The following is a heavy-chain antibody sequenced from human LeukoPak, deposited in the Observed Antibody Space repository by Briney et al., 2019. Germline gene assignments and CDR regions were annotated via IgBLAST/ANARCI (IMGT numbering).Heavy chain of an antibody. CDR2: INWNGGST. CDR1: GFTFDDYG. Sequence: GGSLRLSCAASGFTFDDYGMSWVRQAPGKGLEWVSGINWNGGSTGYADSVKGRFTIPRDNGKNSLYLQMNRLRAEDTAVYYCARPRGCGSSRCNNFDYWGQGTLVTVSS. V-gene: IGHV3-20*04. J-gene: IGHJ4*02. D-gene: IGHD2-2*01. CDR3: ARPRGCGSSRCNNFDY.